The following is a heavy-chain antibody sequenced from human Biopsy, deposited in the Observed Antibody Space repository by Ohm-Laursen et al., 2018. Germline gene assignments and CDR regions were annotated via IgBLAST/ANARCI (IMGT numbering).Heavy chain of an antibody. Sequence: ASVKVSCKASGYTFTDSYMHWVRQAPGQGLEWMGWINPNNGGTNYAQKFQGRVTMTRDTSMSTAYMELNRLRSDDTAVYYCARGGLNYWYFDLWGRGTLATVSS. J-gene: IGHJ2*01. CDR3: ARGGLNYWYFDL. CDR2: INPNNGGT. CDR1: GYTFTDSY. D-gene: IGHD1-26*01. V-gene: IGHV1-2*02.